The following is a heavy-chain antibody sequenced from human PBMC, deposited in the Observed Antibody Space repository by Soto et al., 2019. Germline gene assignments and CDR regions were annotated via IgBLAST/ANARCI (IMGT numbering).Heavy chain of an antibody. J-gene: IGHJ4*02. CDR3: AKVGDTSGYYYYSDY. D-gene: IGHD3-22*01. CDR1: GFAFSSSA. V-gene: IGHV3-23*01. Sequence: GSLRLSCEASGFAFSSSAMNWVCQAPGKGLEWVSSSTAGGGATYYADSVKGRFTISIDKSKNTVYLQMNRLRAEDTAVYFCAKVGDTSGYYYYSDYWGQGTLVTVSS. CDR2: STAGGGAT.